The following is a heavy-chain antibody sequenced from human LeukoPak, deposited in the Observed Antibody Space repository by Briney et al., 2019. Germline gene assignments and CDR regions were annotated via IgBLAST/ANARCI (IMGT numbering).Heavy chain of an antibody. CDR1: GYTFTSYG. D-gene: IGHD2-2*01. Sequence: GASVKVSCKASGYTFTSYGISWVRQAPGQGLEWMGWISAYNGNTNYAQKLQGRVTMTRNTSISTAYMELSSLRSEDTAVYYCARAPVVPAALTYYYYMDVWGKGTTVTISS. CDR3: ARAPVVPAALTYYYYMDV. V-gene: IGHV1-18*01. J-gene: IGHJ6*03. CDR2: ISAYNGNT.